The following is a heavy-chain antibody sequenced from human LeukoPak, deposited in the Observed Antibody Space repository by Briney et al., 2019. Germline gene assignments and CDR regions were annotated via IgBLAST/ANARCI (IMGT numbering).Heavy chain of an antibody. CDR1: GGSFSGYY. CDR3: ARYGYSYGLDY. D-gene: IGHD5-18*01. CDR2: INHSGST. Sequence: SETLSLTCAVYGGSFSGYYWSWIRQPPGKGLEWIGEINHSGSTNYNPSLKSRVTISVGTSKNQFSLKLSSVTAADTAVYYCARYGYSYGLDYWGQGTLVTVSS. J-gene: IGHJ4*02. V-gene: IGHV4-34*01.